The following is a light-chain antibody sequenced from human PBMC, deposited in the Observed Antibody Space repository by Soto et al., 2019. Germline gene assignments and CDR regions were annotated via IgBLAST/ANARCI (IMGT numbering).Light chain of an antibody. CDR2: SAS. V-gene: IGKV1-39*01. Sequence: DIQMTQSPSSLSTSIGDRVTITCRASQRINIYLNWYRQKPGKAPELLIYSASNLQSGVPSRFSGSGSGTDFTLTISGLQPEDFATYYGQQSFSTPTFGQGTRLEIK. CDR3: QQSFSTPT. J-gene: IGKJ5*01. CDR1: QRINIY.